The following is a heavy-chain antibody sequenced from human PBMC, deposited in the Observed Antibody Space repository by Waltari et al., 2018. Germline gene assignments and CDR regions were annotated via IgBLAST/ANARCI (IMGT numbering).Heavy chain of an antibody. D-gene: IGHD2-15*01. CDR2: IRYDGSNK. Sequence: QVQLVESGGGVVQPGGSLRLSCAASGFTFSSYGMHWVRQAPGQGLEWVAFIRYDGSNKYYADSVKGRFTISRDNSKNTLYLQMNSLRAEDTAVYYCARHSGLVVAATPAGAFDIWGQGTMVTVSS. CDR1: GFTFSSYG. CDR3: ARHSGLVVAATPAGAFDI. V-gene: IGHV3-30*02. J-gene: IGHJ3*02.